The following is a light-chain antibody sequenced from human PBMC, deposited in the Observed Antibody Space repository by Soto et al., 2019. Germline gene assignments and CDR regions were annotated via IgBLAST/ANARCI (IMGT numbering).Light chain of an antibody. CDR3: QQYNHWWT. CDR1: QSVSTN. J-gene: IGKJ1*01. Sequence: EIVLTQSPATLSVSPGERATLSCRASQSVSTNLVWYQQKPGQAPRPLIYGASTRATGVPGRFSGTGSGTEFTLTISSLQSEDSAVYYCQQYNHWWTFGQGTKVDTK. CDR2: GAS. V-gene: IGKV3-15*01.